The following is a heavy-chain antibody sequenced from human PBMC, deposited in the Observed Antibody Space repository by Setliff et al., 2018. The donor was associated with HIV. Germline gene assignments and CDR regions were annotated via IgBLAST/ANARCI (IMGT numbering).Heavy chain of an antibody. CDR1: GFTFSDYY. Sequence: LRLSCAASGFTFSDYYVGWIRQAPGKGLEWVSYISGRSSDPNYADSVKGRFTISRDNAKNSVYLQMNSLRAEDTAMYYCVRPVREPVDWGRGTLVTVSS. J-gene: IGHJ4*02. CDR3: VRPVREPVD. V-gene: IGHV3-11*03. D-gene: IGHD6-19*01. CDR2: ISGRSSDP.